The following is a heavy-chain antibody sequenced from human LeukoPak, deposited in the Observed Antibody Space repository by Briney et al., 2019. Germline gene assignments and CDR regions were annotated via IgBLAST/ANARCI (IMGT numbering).Heavy chain of an antibody. CDR2: ISGSGGST. CDR3: ANTEGYSSSWYENYFDY. CDR1: GFTFSSYA. V-gene: IGHV3-23*01. J-gene: IGHJ4*02. Sequence: GGSLRLSCAASGFTFSSYAMSWVRQAPGKGLEWVSAISGSGGSTYYADSVKGRFTISRDNSKNTLYLQMNSLRAEDTAVYYCANTEGYSSSWYENYFDYWGQGTLVTVSS. D-gene: IGHD6-13*01.